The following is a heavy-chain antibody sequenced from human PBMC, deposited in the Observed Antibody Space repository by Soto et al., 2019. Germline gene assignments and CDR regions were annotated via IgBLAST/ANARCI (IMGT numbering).Heavy chain of an antibody. V-gene: IGHV5-10-1*01. CDR2: IDPSDSYT. Sequence: HCESLKISCKGSGYSFTSYWIIWFRQIPGKGLEWMGRIDPSDSYTNYSPSFQGHVTISADKSISTAYLQWSSLKASDTAMYYCARQIPLYYYYGMDVWGQGTTVTVSS. J-gene: IGHJ6*02. CDR3: ARQIPLYYYYGMDV. CDR1: GYSFTSYW.